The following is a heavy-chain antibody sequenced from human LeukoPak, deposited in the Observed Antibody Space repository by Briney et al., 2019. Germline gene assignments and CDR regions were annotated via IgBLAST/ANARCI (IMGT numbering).Heavy chain of an antibody. V-gene: IGHV4-59*08. J-gene: IGHJ4*02. CDR3: ASNYYGSGSLDY. D-gene: IGHD3-10*01. CDR1: GASISSYY. CDR2: IYYSGST. Sequence: SETPSLTCTVSGASISSYYWTWLRQPPGKELEWLGYIYYSGSTNYNPSLKSRVTISVDTSKNQFSLKLISVTAADTAVYYCASNYYGSGSLDYWGQGTLVTVSS.